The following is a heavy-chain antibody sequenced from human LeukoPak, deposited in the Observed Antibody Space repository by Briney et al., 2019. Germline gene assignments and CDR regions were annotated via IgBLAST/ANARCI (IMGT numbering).Heavy chain of an antibody. J-gene: IGHJ6*02. Sequence: PGGFLKPSCAATGFTFSSYAMSWVRQAPGKGLEWVSAISGSGGSTYYADSVKGRFTISRDNSKNTLYLQMNSLRAEDTAVYYCAKDLAASSGYYYYGMDVWGQGTTVTVSS. D-gene: IGHD3-22*01. CDR1: GFTFSSYA. CDR3: AKDLAASSGYYYYGMDV. CDR2: ISGSGGST. V-gene: IGHV3-23*01.